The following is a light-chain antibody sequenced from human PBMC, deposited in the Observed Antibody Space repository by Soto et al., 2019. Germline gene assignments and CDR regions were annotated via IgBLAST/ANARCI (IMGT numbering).Light chain of an antibody. CDR2: IND. J-gene: IGLJ3*02. CDR1: SSNIGSNT. Sequence: QSVLTQPPSASVTPGQRVTISCSGSSSNIGSNTVNLYQQLPGTAPKLLIFINDQRPSGVPDRFSGSKSGTSASLAISGLHSEDEADYYCAAWDDSLSTWVFGGGTKLTVL. CDR3: AAWDDSLSTWV. V-gene: IGLV1-44*01.